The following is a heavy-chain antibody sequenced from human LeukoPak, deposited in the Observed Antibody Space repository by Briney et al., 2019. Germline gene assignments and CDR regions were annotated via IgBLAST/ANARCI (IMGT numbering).Heavy chain of an antibody. Sequence: GGSLRLSCAASGFTFSSYWMSWVRQAPGKGLEWVANIKEHGSEKYYVDSVKGRFTISRDNAKNSLYLQMNSLRAEDTAVYYCARGFGSGYYGDYYYGMDVWGQGTTVTVSS. J-gene: IGHJ6*02. D-gene: IGHD3-22*01. CDR3: ARGFGSGYYGDYYYGMDV. CDR2: IKEHGSEK. V-gene: IGHV3-7*03. CDR1: GFTFSSYW.